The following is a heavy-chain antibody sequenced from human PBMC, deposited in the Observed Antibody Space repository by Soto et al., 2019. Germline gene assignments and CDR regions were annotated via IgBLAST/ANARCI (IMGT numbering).Heavy chain of an antibody. Sequence: ASVKVSCKASGYTFTSYDINWVRQATGQGLEWMGWMNPTGGNTGYAQKFQGRVTMTTDSSISTAYMELSSLRSEDTAVYYCARGPPYGDYVDYWGQGTLVTVSS. CDR3: ARGPPYGDYVDY. J-gene: IGHJ4*02. CDR1: GYTFTSYD. CDR2: MNPTGGNT. V-gene: IGHV1-8*01. D-gene: IGHD4-17*01.